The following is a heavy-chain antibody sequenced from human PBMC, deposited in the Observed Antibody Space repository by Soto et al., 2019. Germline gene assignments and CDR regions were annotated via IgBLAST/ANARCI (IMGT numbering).Heavy chain of an antibody. CDR3: ARGGIQLWQWGWYFDL. Sequence: ASVKVSCKASGYTFTSYGISWVRQAPGQGLEWMGWISAYNGNTNYVQKLQGRVTMTTDTSTSTAYMELRSLRSDDTAVYYCARGGIQLWQWGWYFDLWGRGTLVTVSS. CDR1: GYTFTSYG. J-gene: IGHJ2*01. V-gene: IGHV1-18*01. CDR2: ISAYNGNT. D-gene: IGHD5-18*01.